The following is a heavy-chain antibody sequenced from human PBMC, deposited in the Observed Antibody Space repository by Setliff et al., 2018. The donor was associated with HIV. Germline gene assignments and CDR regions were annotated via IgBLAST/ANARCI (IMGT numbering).Heavy chain of an antibody. CDR2: IYYSGNT. Sequence: GDSIFTSTYYWGWIRQPPGKRLEWIGSIYYSGNTYYNPSLKSRVTISVDTSKNQFFLNLSSVTATDSAVYYCARLGRPYSGQGWFDPWGQGTLVTVSS. CDR1: GDSIFTSTYY. CDR3: ARLGRPYSGQGWFDP. J-gene: IGHJ5*02. V-gene: IGHV4-39*01. D-gene: IGHD5-12*01.